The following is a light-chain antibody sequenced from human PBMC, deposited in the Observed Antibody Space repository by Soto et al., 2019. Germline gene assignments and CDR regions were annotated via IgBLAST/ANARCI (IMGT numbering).Light chain of an antibody. J-gene: IGLJ1*01. Sequence: QSVLTQPASVSGSPGQSITISCTGTSSDVGSYNLVSWYQQHPGKAPQLMIYEGSKRPSGVSNRFSGSKSGNTASLTISGLQAEDEADYYCCSYAGSTTVLYVFGTGTKLTVL. CDR3: CSYAGSTTVLYV. V-gene: IGLV2-23*03. CDR1: SSDVGSYNL. CDR2: EGS.